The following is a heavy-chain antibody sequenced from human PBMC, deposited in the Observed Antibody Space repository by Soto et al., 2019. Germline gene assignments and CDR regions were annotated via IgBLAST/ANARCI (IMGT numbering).Heavy chain of an antibody. CDR1: DYSITSGYY. D-gene: IGHD3-3*01. CDR2: IYHSGST. CDR3: ARGLEYYGMDV. J-gene: IGHJ6*02. Sequence: SETQSVISHVSDYSITSGYYWSSIWPPPGKGLEWFGIIYHSGSTYYNPSLRSRVSISLDTSKNQFSLKLSSVTAADTAMYYCARGLEYYGMDVCVQVTEVTVCS. V-gene: IGHV4-38-2*02.